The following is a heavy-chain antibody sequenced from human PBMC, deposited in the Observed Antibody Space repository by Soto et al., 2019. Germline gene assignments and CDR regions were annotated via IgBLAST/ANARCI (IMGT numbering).Heavy chain of an antibody. CDR1: GYTFTSYY. CDR2: INPGGGST. J-gene: IGHJ6*02. Sequence: ASVKVSCKASGYTFTSYYMHWVRQAPGQGLEWMGIINPGGGSTSYAQKFQGRVTMTRDTSTSTVYMELSSLRSEDTAVYYCARDYYGSGSYYNHYYYYGMDVWGQGTTVTVSS. D-gene: IGHD3-10*01. CDR3: ARDYYGSGSYYNHYYYYGMDV. V-gene: IGHV1-46*01.